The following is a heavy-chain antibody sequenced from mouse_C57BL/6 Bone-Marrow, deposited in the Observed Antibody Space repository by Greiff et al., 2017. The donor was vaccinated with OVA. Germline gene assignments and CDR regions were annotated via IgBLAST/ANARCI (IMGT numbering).Heavy chain of an antibody. V-gene: IGHV1-22*01. J-gene: IGHJ1*03. CDR3: ARPYSKRFYWYFDV. CDR1: GYTFTDYN. Sequence: EVQLQQSGPELVKPGASVKMSCKASGYTFTDYNMHWVKQSHGQSLEWIGYINPNNGGTRYNQKFKGKATLTVNKSSSTAYMELRSLTAEYSSVYYCARPYSKRFYWYFDVWGTGTTVTVSS. CDR2: INPNNGGT. D-gene: IGHD2-5*01.